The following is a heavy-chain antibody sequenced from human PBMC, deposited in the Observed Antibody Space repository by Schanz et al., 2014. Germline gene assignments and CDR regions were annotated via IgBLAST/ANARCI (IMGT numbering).Heavy chain of an antibody. V-gene: IGHV3-23*01. CDR1: GFTFSTYA. Sequence: VQLLQSGGALVQPGGSLSLSCSASGFTFSTYAMSWARQTPGKGLEWVSSITTGGNTYYRDSVKGRFIVSRDNSKNTLYLQMNSLIAEDTAVYYCAKCIGWYGRCAFDIWGQGTMVTVSS. D-gene: IGHD6-19*01. CDR3: AKCIGWYGRCAFDI. J-gene: IGHJ3*02. CDR2: ITTGGNT.